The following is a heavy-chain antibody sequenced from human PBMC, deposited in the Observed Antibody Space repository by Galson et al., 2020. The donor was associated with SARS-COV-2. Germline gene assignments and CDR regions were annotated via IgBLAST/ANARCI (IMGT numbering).Heavy chain of an antibody. CDR2: ISSSSSTI. CDR1: GFTFSSYS. CDR3: ARDYYDSSGYSVDY. V-gene: IGHV3-48*01. D-gene: IGHD3-22*01. Sequence: GESLKISCAASGFTFSSYSMNWVRLAPGKGLEWVSYISSSSSTIYYADSVKGRFTISRDNAKNSLFLQMNSLRAEDTAVYYCARDYYDSSGYSVDYWGQGTLVAVSS. J-gene: IGHJ4*02.